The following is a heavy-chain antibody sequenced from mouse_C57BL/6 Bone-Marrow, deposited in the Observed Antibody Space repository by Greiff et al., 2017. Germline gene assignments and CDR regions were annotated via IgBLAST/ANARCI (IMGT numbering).Heavy chain of an antibody. CDR1: GYSFTGYY. J-gene: IGHJ4*01. CDR2: INPSTGGT. D-gene: IGHD2-2*01. CDR3: ARVGGYDDLYAMDY. V-gene: IGHV1-42*01. Sequence: VQLQQSGPELVKPGASVQISCKASGYSFTGYYMNWVKQSPEKSLEWIGEINPSTGGTTYNQKFKAKATLTVDKSSSTAYMQLKRLTSEDSAVYDCARVGGYDDLYAMDYWGQGTSVTVSS.